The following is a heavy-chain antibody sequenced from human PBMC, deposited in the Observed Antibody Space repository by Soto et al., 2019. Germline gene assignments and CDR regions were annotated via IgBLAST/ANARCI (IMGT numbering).Heavy chain of an antibody. CDR3: AKDRYIVATISYYYFDY. J-gene: IGHJ4*02. CDR1: GFTFSDYP. Sequence: GGSLRLSCAASGFTFSDYPMHWVRQAPGKGLEWVAVISYDGSNKYYADSVKGRFTTSRDNSKNTLYLQMNSLRAEDTAVYYCAKDRYIVATISYYYFDYWGQGT. CDR2: ISYDGSNK. D-gene: IGHD5-12*01. V-gene: IGHV3-30*04.